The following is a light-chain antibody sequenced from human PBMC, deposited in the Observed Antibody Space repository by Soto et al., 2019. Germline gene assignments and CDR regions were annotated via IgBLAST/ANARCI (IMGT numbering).Light chain of an antibody. J-gene: IGKJ1*01. V-gene: IGKV3-15*01. Sequence: EIVMTQSPATLSVSPGERDTLSCRASQSVSSNLAWYQQKPGQAPRLLIYGASTRATGIPARFSGSGSGTEFTLTIGSLQAEDCAVYYCQPYNTWPPWTCGQGTKVEI. CDR1: QSVSSN. CDR3: QPYNTWPPWT. CDR2: GAS.